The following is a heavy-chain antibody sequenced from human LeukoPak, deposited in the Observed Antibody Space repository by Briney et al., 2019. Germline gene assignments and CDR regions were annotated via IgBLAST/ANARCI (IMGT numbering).Heavy chain of an antibody. V-gene: IGHV3-23*01. CDR2: ISGRGGST. Sequence: GVSLRLSCAASGFTFTNCDMNWVRQAPGKGLEWVSTISGRGGSTYYADSVKGRFTISRDNSKNTLYLQMNSLRADDTAVYYCAKDATVTTYYFDFWGQGTLVTVSS. CDR3: AKDATVTTYYFDF. D-gene: IGHD4-17*01. J-gene: IGHJ4*02. CDR1: GFTFTNCD.